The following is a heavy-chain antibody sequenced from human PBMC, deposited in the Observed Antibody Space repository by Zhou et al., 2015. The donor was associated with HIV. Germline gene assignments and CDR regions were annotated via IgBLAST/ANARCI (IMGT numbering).Heavy chain of an antibody. CDR2: IIPIFGTA. Sequence: QVQVVQSGAEVKKAGSSVKVSCKASGGTFSSYAINWVRQAPGQGLEWMGGIIPIFGTANYAQKFQGRVTITADESTTTAYMELSSLTSEDAAVYFCARSNMNHDYALDLWGQGTKVIVSS. D-gene: IGHD3-16*01. V-gene: IGHV1-69*01. CDR1: GGTFSSYA. CDR3: ARSNMNHDYALDL. J-gene: IGHJ3*01.